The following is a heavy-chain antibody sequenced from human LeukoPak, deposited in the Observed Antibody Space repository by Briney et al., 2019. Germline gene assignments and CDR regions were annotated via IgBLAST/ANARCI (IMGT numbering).Heavy chain of an antibody. V-gene: IGHV4-59*01. CDR2: IYYSGST. J-gene: IGHJ4*02. D-gene: IGHD5-18*01. CDR3: ARAIALYSSGRYFDY. Sequence: PSETLSLTCTVSGGSISSDYWSWIRQPPGKGLEWIGYIYYSGSTNYNPSLKSRVTISVDTSKNQFSLKLSSVTAADTAVYYCARAIALYSSGRYFDYWGQGTLVTVSS. CDR1: GGSISSDY.